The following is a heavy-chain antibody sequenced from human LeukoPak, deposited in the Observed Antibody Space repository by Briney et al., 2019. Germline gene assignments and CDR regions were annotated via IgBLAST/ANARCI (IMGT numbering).Heavy chain of an antibody. CDR1: GFTFSSYA. J-gene: IGHJ4*02. CDR2: ISGSGGRP. CDR3: AKSPAAATHYFDY. D-gene: IGHD2-15*01. Sequence: GGSLRLSCAASGFTFSSYAMSWVRQPPGKGLEWVSAISGSGGRPYYADSVKGRFTISRDNSKNTLYLQMNSLRAEDTAVYYCAKSPAAATHYFDYWGQGTLVTVSS. V-gene: IGHV3-23*01.